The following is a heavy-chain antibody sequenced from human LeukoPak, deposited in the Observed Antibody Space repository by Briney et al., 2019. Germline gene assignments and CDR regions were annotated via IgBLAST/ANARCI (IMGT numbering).Heavy chain of an antibody. CDR1: GFTFSDYY. J-gene: IGHJ6*03. V-gene: IGHV3-11*01. CDR3: AKDIAAAGTSGGYMDV. CDR2: ISSGGRTM. D-gene: IGHD6-13*01. Sequence: KAGGSLRLSCAASGFTFSDYYMTWIRQAPGKGLEWISYISSGGRTMYYTDSVKGRFTISRDNAKNSLYLQMNSLRAEDTALYYCAKDIAAAGTSGGYMDVWGKGTTVTISS.